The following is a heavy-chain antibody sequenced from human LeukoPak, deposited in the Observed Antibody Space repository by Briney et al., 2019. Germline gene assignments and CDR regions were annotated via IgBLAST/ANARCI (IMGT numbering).Heavy chain of an antibody. Sequence: TLSLTCTVSGGSISSSNNYWGWIRQPPGKGLEWIGSGSYSGSTNYNPSLKSRVTISVDMSKNQFSLKVSSVTATDTAVYYCARQIANGDYLKYWGQGTLVTVS. CDR3: ARQIANGDYLKY. CDR2: GSYSGST. CDR1: GGSISSSNNY. D-gene: IGHD4-17*01. J-gene: IGHJ4*02. V-gene: IGHV4-39*01.